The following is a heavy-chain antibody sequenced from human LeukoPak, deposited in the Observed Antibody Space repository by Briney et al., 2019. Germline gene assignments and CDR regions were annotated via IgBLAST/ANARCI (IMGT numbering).Heavy chain of an antibody. Sequence: QPGGSLRLSCAASGFTFSSYGMSWVRQAPGKGLEWVSAISGSGGSTYYADSVKGRFTISRDNSKNTLYLQMNSLRAEDTAVYYCAKGQVLLWFGELCPFDYWGQGTLVTVSS. V-gene: IGHV3-23*01. CDR1: GFTFSSYG. CDR3: AKGQVLLWFGELCPFDY. J-gene: IGHJ4*02. CDR2: ISGSGGST. D-gene: IGHD3-10*01.